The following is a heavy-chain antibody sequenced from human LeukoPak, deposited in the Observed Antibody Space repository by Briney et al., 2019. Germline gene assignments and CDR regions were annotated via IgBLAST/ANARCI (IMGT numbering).Heavy chain of an antibody. CDR1: GFTFSSYS. V-gene: IGHV3-48*01. J-gene: IGHJ4*02. Sequence: SGGSLRLSCAASGFTFSSYSMNWVRQAPGKGLEWVSYISSSSSTIYYADSVKGRFTISRDNAKNSLYLQMNSLRAEDTAVYYCARETRVRWTDYWGQGILVTVSS. D-gene: IGHD5-24*01. CDR3: ARETRVRWTDY. CDR2: ISSSSSTI.